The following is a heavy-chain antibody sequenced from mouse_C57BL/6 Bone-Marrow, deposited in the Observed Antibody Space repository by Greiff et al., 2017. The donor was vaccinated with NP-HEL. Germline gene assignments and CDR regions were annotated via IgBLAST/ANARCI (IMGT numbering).Heavy chain of an antibody. CDR2: INPGSGGT. V-gene: IGHV1-54*01. Sequence: VQLQQSGAELVRPGTSVKVSCKASGYAFTNYLIEWVKQRPGQGLEWIGVINPGSGGTNYNEKFKGKATLTADKSSSTAYMQLSSLSSEDSAVYFCAIWWDWFAYWGQGTLVTVSA. CDR3: AIWWDWFAY. D-gene: IGHD1-1*02. J-gene: IGHJ3*01. CDR1: GYAFTNYL.